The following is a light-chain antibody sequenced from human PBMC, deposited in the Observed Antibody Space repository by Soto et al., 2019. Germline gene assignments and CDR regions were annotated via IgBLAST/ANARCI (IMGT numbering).Light chain of an antibody. CDR1: SSDVGANNY. Sequence: QSALTQPASVSGSPGQSITISCTGTSSDVGANNYVSWYQHHPGKAPKLMIYDVSNRPSGVSNRFSGSKSGNTASLTISGLQAEDEADYYCTSYTTSSTVVFGGGTKLTVL. CDR3: TSYTTSSTVV. CDR2: DVS. J-gene: IGLJ2*01. V-gene: IGLV2-14*03.